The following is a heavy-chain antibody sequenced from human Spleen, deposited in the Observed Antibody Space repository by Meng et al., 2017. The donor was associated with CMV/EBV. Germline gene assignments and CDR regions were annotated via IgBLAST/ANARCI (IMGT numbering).Heavy chain of an antibody. V-gene: IGHV3-21*01. CDR1: GFVFSTYT. J-gene: IGHJ2*01. CDR3: ARDRHKGRLVLVSGGDFSEDWYFDL. Sequence: GESLKISCAASGFVFSTYTMNWVRQAPGRGLEWASSFGTSGSYIYNADSLKGRFTISRDNSKNTLYLQMYSLRTEDTAVYYCARDRHKGRLVLVSGGDFSEDWYFDLWGRGTLVTVSS. CDR2: FGTSGSYI. D-gene: IGHD2-21*02.